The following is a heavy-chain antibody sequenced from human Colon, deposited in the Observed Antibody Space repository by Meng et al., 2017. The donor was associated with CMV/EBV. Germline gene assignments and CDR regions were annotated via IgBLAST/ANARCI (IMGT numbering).Heavy chain of an antibody. J-gene: IGHJ6*02. V-gene: IGHV3-48*03. Sequence: GGSLRLSCAASGFTFSSYAMSWVRQAPGKGLERVSYISIRGTTIYYADSVKGRFTISRDNAKNSLYLQMNSLRAEDTAVYYCAKVYSSGWDDGMDVWGQGTTVTVSS. D-gene: IGHD6-19*01. CDR3: AKVYSSGWDDGMDV. CDR1: GFTFSSYA. CDR2: ISIRGTTI.